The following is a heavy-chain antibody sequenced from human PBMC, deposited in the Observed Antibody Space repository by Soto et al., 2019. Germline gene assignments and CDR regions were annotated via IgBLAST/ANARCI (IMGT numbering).Heavy chain of an antibody. CDR2: ISYDGSNK. J-gene: IGHJ4*02. CDR1: GFTFSSYG. CDR3: AKAPGSGGSYYGFDY. D-gene: IGHD1-26*01. V-gene: IGHV3-30*18. Sequence: QVQLVESGGGVVQPGRSLRLSCAASGFTFSSYGMHWVRQAPGKGLEWVAVISYDGSNKYYADSVKGRFTISRDNSKNTLYLQMNSLRAEDTAVYYCAKAPGSGGSYYGFDYWGQGTLVTVSS.